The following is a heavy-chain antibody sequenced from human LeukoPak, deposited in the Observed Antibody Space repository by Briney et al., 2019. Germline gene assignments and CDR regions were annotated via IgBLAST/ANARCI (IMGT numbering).Heavy chain of an antibody. J-gene: IGHJ4*02. CDR3: ARNIPARPQDY. Sequence: SETLSLTCTVSGGSISSGNYYWSWIRQPAGKGLEWIGRIYTSGSANYNPSLKSQVTISVDTSKNQFSLKLSSVTAADTAVYYCARNIPARPQDYWGQGTLVTVSS. D-gene: IGHD6-6*01. V-gene: IGHV4-61*02. CDR2: IYTSGSA. CDR1: GGSISSGNYY.